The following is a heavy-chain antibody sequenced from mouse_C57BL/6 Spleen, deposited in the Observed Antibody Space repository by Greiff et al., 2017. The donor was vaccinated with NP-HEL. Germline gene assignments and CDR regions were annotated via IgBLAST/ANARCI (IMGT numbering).Heavy chain of an antibody. D-gene: IGHD1-1*02. CDR1: GYTFTDYY. V-gene: IGHV1-19*01. Sequence: EVQLQQSGPVLVKPGASAKMSCKASGYTFTDYYMNWVKQSHGKSLEWIGVINPYNGGTSYNQKFKGKATLTVDKSSSTAYMERNSLTSEDSAVYYCARGVGGNSFDYWGQGTTLTVSS. J-gene: IGHJ2*01. CDR2: INPYNGGT. CDR3: ARGVGGNSFDY.